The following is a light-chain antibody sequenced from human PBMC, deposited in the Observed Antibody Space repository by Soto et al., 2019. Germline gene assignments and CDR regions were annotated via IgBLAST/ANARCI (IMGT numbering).Light chain of an antibody. Sequence: DIQMTQSPSTLSASVGDRVTITCRASQSISSWLAWYQQKPGKAPKLLIYKASSLESGGPSRFSGSGSGTEFTLTISSLQPDGFATYYCQQYNSYLAFGPGTKVYIK. CDR1: QSISSW. V-gene: IGKV1-5*03. CDR3: QQYNSYLA. CDR2: KAS. J-gene: IGKJ3*01.